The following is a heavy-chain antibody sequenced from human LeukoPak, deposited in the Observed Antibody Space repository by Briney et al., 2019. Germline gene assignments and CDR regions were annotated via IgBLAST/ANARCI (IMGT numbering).Heavy chain of an antibody. CDR3: ARDLYCSSTSCGNFDY. CDR2: ISSSSSYI. J-gene: IGHJ4*02. CDR1: GFTFSSYS. V-gene: IGHV3-21*01. Sequence: GGSLRLSCAASGFTFSSYSMNWVRQAPGKGLEWVSSISSSSSYIYYADSVKGRFTISRDNAKNSLYLQMNSLRAEDTAVYYCARDLYCSSTSCGNFDYWGQGTLVTVSS. D-gene: IGHD2-2*01.